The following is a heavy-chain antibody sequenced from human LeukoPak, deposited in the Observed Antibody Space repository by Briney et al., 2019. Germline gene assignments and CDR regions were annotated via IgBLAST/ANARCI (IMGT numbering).Heavy chain of an antibody. CDR1: GFTFTSSA. Sequence: ASVKVSCKASGFTFTSSAMQWVRQVRGQRLEWIGWIVVGSGNTNYAQKFQERVTITRDMSTSTAYMELSSLRSEDTAVSYCAADLWFGELFSVYYGMDVWGQGTTVTVSS. J-gene: IGHJ6*02. CDR3: AADLWFGELFSVYYGMDV. D-gene: IGHD3-10*01. V-gene: IGHV1-58*02. CDR2: IVVGSGNT.